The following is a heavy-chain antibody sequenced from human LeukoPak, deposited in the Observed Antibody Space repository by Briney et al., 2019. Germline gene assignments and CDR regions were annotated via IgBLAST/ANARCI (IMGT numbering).Heavy chain of an antibody. V-gene: IGHV1-2*02. CDR1: GYPFTGYY. CDR2: INPDSGGT. Sequence: ASVKVSCKASGYPFTGYYLHWARQAPGQGLEWMGWINPDSGGTDYEQKFQGRVTMTRDTSISTAYMELSRLRSDDTAVYYCARTSGYDFGTDFDYWGQGTLVTVSS. J-gene: IGHJ4*02. D-gene: IGHD5-12*01. CDR3: ARTSGYDFGTDFDY.